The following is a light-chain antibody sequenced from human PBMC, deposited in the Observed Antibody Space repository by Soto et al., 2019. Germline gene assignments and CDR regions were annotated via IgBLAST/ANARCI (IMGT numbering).Light chain of an antibody. CDR2: AAS. V-gene: IGKV1-9*01. CDR1: QCVSSY. Sequence: MQMSQSLSTLSASVGDRFTISCRASQCVSSYLAWYQQKPGNAPKFLIYAASTLQSGVPSRFTGSGPGTDLTLTLTSLQPEDFATHYSLQVNSFSRSLAGGTKV. J-gene: IGKJ4*01. CDR3: LQVNSFSRS.